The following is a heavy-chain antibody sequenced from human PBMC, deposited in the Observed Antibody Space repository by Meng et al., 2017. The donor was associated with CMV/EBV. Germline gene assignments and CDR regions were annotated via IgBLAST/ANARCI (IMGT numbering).Heavy chain of an antibody. J-gene: IGHJ4*02. D-gene: IGHD3-3*01. CDR1: AGALSSSSYH. CDR3: ARDLRKGSLRFLEWFNTFDY. V-gene: IGHV4-39*07. CDR2: FYYSWST. Sequence: GWAMPERTLSSNSPVSAGALSSSSYHLGWPRQPPGSGLYSIGSFYYSWSTYLHPSLKSRVTISVATSKNHVSLKLSSVTAAYTAVYYCARDLRKGSLRFLEWFNTFDYWGQGTLVTVSS.